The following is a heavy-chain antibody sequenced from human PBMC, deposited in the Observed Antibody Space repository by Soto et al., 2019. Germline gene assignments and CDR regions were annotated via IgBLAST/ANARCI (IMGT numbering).Heavy chain of an antibody. J-gene: IGHJ4*02. Sequence: PSETLSLTCAVSGVSLSGFYWSWIRQSPGKELEYIGYIHYSGTTYYNPSLKSRVTVSLDPSKNQFSLEVTSVTAADTAVYYCARGHLWLEDWGQGTLVTVSS. D-gene: IGHD3-3*01. CDR3: ARGHLWLED. CDR1: GVSLSGFY. V-gene: IGHV4-59*01. CDR2: IHYSGTT.